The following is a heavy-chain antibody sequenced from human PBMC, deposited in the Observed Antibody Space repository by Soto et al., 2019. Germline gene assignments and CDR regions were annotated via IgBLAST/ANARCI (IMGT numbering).Heavy chain of an antibody. CDR2: INHSGST. D-gene: IGHD3-22*01. CDR1: GGSFRGYY. V-gene: IGHV4-34*01. Sequence: AETLSLTCAGYGGSFRGYYWSWMRQPPGKGLEWIGEINHSGSTNYNPSLKSRVTISVDTSKNQFSLKLSSVTAADTAVYYCARVVVTYDSSGYYRRNYFDYWGQGTLVTVSS. J-gene: IGHJ4*02. CDR3: ARVVVTYDSSGYYRRNYFDY.